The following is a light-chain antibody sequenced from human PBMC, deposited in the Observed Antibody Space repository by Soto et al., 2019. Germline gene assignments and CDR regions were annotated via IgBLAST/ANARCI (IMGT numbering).Light chain of an antibody. CDR1: QSVLYSSNNKNY. Sequence: DIVMTQSPDSLAVSLGERATINCKSSQSVLYSSNNKNYLTWYQQKPGPPPKLLIYWASTRESGVPDRFSGSGSGTDFTLTISSLQAEDVAVYCCQQYYSTPWTFGQGTKVELK. V-gene: IGKV4-1*01. J-gene: IGKJ1*01. CDR2: WAS. CDR3: QQYYSTPWT.